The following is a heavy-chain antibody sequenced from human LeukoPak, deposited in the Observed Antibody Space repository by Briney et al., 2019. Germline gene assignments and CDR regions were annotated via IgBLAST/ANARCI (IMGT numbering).Heavy chain of an antibody. D-gene: IGHD1-7*01. CDR1: GGTFSSYS. V-gene: IGHV1-69*05. J-gene: IGHJ5*02. CDR2: IIPIFGTA. Sequence: SVKVSCKASGGTFSSYSIGWVRQPPGQGLEWMGGIIPIFGTANYAQKFQSRVTITTDESTSTAYMELSSLRSEDTAVYYCARDNYAGANWFDPWGQGTLVTVSS. CDR3: ARDNYAGANWFDP.